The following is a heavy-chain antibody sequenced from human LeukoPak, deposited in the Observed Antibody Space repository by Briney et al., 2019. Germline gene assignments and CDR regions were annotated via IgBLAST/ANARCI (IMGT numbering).Heavy chain of an antibody. CDR2: SSSSGSTI. J-gene: IGHJ4*02. CDR1: GFTLSDYY. Sequence: PGGSLRLSCAASGFTLSDYYMSWIRQAPGKGLEWVSYSSSSGSTIYYADSVKGRFAISRDNAKNSVYLQMNSLRAEDTAVYYCARRRDFIDYWGQGTLVTVSS. D-gene: IGHD3/OR15-3a*01. CDR3: ARRRDFIDY. V-gene: IGHV3-11*01.